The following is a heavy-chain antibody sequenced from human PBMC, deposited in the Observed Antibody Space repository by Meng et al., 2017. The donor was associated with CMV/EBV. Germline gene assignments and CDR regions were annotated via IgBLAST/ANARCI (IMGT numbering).Heavy chain of an antibody. CDR3: ARDNFIWFGELYPGVDY. V-gene: IGHV3-21*01. D-gene: IGHD3-10*01. J-gene: IGHJ4*02. CDR2: ISSSSSYI. Sequence: GESLKISCAASGFTFSSYSMNWVRQAPGKGLEWVSSISSSSSYIYYADSVKGRFTISRDNAKNSLYLQMNSLRAEDTAVYYCARDNFIWFGELYPGVDYWGQGTLVTFSS. CDR1: GFTFSSYS.